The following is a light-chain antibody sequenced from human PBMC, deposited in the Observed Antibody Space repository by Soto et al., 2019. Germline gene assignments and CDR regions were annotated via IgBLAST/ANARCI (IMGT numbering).Light chain of an antibody. CDR1: QSISSY. CDR3: QQANSLPVT. J-gene: IGKJ4*01. V-gene: IGKV1-39*01. Sequence: DIQMTQSPSSLSASVGDRVTITCRASQSISSYLNWYQQKPGKAPKLLIYAASSLQSGVPSRFSGSGSGTDFTVTIRRLQTEDFATYYCQQANSLPVTVGGGTKVEIK. CDR2: AAS.